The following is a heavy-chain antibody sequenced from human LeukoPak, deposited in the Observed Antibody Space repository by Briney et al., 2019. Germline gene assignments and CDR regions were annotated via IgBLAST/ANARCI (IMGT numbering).Heavy chain of an antibody. D-gene: IGHD4-23*01. J-gene: IGHJ5*02. CDR2: ILPIFGTA. CDR1: GGTFGSYV. Sequence: AASVKVSCKTSGGTFGSYVISWVRQAPGQGLDWMGGILPIFGTADYAQKFQGRVTITADESTNTAYMGLKSLTSEDTAVYYCARDRGGLDPWGQGTLVTASS. V-gene: IGHV1-69*13. CDR3: ARDRGGLDP.